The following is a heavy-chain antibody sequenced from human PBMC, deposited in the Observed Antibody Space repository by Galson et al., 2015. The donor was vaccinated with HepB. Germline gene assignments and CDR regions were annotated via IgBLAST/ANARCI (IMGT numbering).Heavy chain of an antibody. CDR2: IYYNWDT. V-gene: IGHV4-39*01. D-gene: IGHD2-8*02. CDR1: GGSITNKAYY. Sequence: ETLSLTCSVSGGSITNKAYYWGWFRQSPGQGLEWTASIYYNWDTYYNPSLKSRVSMYIDTSKNQFSMNLKSVTATDATVYYCARHLLVGDYFDHWGQGTLVTVSS. CDR3: ARHLLVGDYFDH. J-gene: IGHJ4*02.